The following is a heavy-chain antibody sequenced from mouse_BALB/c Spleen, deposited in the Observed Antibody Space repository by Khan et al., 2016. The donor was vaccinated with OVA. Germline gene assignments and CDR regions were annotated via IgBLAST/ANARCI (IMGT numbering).Heavy chain of an antibody. CDR3: ARRSYFGYTFAD. CDR1: GYTFTDYY. J-gene: IGHJ3*01. V-gene: IGHV1-77*01. CDR2: ISPGSGDT. Sequence: QVQLQQSRAELARPGASVKLSCKASGYTFTDYYINWVKQRTGQGLEWIGEISPGSGDTYYNERFKGKATLTADKSSSTAYMQLSSLTSEASAVYFCARRSYFGYTFADWGQGTLVTVSA. D-gene: IGHD1-2*01.